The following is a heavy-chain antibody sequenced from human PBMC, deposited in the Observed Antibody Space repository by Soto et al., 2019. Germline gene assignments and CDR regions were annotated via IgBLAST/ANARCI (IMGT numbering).Heavy chain of an antibody. D-gene: IGHD7-27*01. CDR1: GFTFSSYS. CDR3: ARERSGDLSVGWYFDL. J-gene: IGHJ2*01. Sequence: GGSLRLSCAASGFTFSSYSMSWVRQAPGKGLEWVSYISSSSSTIYYADSVKGRFTISRDNAKNSLYLQMNRLRDEDTAVYYRARERSGDLSVGWYFDLWGRGTLVTVSS. CDR2: ISSSSSTI. V-gene: IGHV3-48*02.